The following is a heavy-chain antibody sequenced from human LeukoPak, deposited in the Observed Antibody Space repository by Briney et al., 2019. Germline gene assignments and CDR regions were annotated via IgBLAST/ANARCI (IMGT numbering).Heavy chain of an antibody. D-gene: IGHD1-1*01. Sequence: GSLRLSCAASGFTFSRYAMSWVRQAPGKGLEWVSSIRGDGGSIWYADFVKGRFTISRDNSKNTLYLQMNSLRSEDTAIYYCAKGSRLDSYDYWGRGTLVTVSS. V-gene: IGHV3-23*01. CDR2: IRGDGGSI. J-gene: IGHJ4*02. CDR1: GFTFSRYA. CDR3: AKGSRLDSYDY.